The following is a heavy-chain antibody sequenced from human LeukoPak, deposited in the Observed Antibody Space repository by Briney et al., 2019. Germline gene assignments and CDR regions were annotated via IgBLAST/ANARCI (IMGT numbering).Heavy chain of an antibody. Sequence: PSETLSLTCTVSGGSISSSSYYWGWIRQPPGKGLEWIGSIYYSGSTYYNPSLKSRLTISVDTSKNQFSLKLRSVTAADTDVNLRANGGGGREEWLRLQDAFDIWGQGTMVTVSS. CDR2: IYYSGST. V-gene: IGHV4-39*01. J-gene: IGHJ3*02. D-gene: IGHD5-12*01. CDR3: ANGGGGREEWLRLQDAFDI. CDR1: GGSISSSSYY.